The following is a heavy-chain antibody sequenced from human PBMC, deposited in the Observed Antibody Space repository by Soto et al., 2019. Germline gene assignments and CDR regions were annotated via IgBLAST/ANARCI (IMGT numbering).Heavy chain of an antibody. CDR3: APHLWFGELYY. V-gene: IGHV3-23*01. Sequence: EVQLLESGGGLVQPGGSLRLSCAASGFTFSSYAMSWVRQAPGKGLEWVSAIIGSGGSTYYADSVKGRFTISRDNSKNTLYLQMNSLRAEDTAVYYCAPHLWFGELYYWGQGTLVTVSS. J-gene: IGHJ4*02. CDR1: GFTFSSYA. D-gene: IGHD3-10*01. CDR2: IIGSGGST.